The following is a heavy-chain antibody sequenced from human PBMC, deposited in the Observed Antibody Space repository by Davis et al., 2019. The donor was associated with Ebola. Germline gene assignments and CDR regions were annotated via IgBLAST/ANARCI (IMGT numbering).Heavy chain of an antibody. D-gene: IGHD3-9*01. CDR3: ARSTRYDILTGYPFDY. V-gene: IGHV1-2*06. CDR2: INPNSGGT. CDR1: GYTFTGYY. Sequence: AASVKVSCKASGYTFTGYYMHWVRQAPGQGLEWMGRINPNSGGTNYAQKFQGRVTMTRDTSISTAYMELSRLRSDDTAVYYCARSTRYDILTGYPFDYWGQGTLVTVSS. J-gene: IGHJ4*02.